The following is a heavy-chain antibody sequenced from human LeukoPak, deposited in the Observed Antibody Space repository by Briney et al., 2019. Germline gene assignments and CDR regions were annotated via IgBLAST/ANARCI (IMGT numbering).Heavy chain of an antibody. V-gene: IGHV1-46*01. CDR1: GYTFTSYY. D-gene: IGHD1-26*01. CDR2: INPSGGST. CDR3: ARDRVSLGPPYPGASDY. J-gene: IGHJ4*02. Sequence: ASVKVSCTASGYTFTSYYIYWVRQAPGQGLEWLGIINPSGGSTTYAQKFQGRVTMTRDTSTSTVYMELSSLKSEDTAVYYCARDRVSLGPPYPGASDYWGQGTLVTVSS.